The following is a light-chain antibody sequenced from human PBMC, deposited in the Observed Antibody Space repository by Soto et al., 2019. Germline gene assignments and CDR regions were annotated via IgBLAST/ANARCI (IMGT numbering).Light chain of an antibody. CDR2: KVS. CDR3: MQGSCWPWT. J-gene: IGKJ1*01. CDR1: QXLVYSDGNAY. Sequence: DFVMTRSPLSLPVTLGQPASISCXASQXLVYSDGNAYLIWFHQRPGQSPRRLIFKVSNRDSGVPDRFSGSGAGSDFTLKISRVEAEDVGVYYCMQGSCWPWTFGQGTKVDI. V-gene: IGKV2-30*01.